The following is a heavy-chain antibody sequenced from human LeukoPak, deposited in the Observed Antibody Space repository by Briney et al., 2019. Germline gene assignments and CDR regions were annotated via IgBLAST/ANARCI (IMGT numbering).Heavy chain of an antibody. CDR3: ARDGGSMPFDY. V-gene: IGHV1-46*01. CDR2: INPSGGST. D-gene: IGHD2/OR15-2a*01. J-gene: IGHJ4*02. CDR1: GYTFTSYN. Sequence: ASVKVSCKASGYTFTSYNMHWVRQAPGQGLEWMGIINPSGGSTSYAQKFQGRVTMTRDTSTSTVYMELSSLRSEDTAVYYCARDGGSMPFDYWGQGTLVTVSS.